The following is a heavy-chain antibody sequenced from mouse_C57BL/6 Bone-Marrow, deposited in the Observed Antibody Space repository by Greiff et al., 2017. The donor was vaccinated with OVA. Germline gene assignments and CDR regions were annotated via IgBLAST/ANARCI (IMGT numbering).Heavy chain of an antibody. CDR1: GFTFSSYG. J-gene: IGHJ4*01. V-gene: IGHV5-6*01. D-gene: IGHD3-3*01. CDR2: ISSGGSYT. CDR3: ARQLGQGAMDY. Sequence: EVQRVESGGDLVKPGGSLKLSCAASGFTFSSYGMSWVRQTPDKRLEWVATISSGGSYTYYPDSVKGRFTISRDNAKNTQYLQMSSLKAEDTAMYYCARQLGQGAMDYWGQGTSVTVSS.